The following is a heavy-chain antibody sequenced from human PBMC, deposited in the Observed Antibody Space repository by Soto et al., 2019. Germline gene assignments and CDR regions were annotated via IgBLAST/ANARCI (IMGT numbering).Heavy chain of an antibody. CDR1: GDSVSSGSYS. V-gene: IGHV4-61*01. J-gene: IGHJ4*02. CDR3: ARDPGYGGRCDS. D-gene: IGHD2-15*01. CDR2: IYLSGST. Sequence: PSETLSLTCTVSGDSVSSGSYSWTWIRQPPGKGLEWIGYIYLSGSTNYNPSLKSRVSISVDTSKNQFSLKLSSVTAADTAVYYCARDPGYGGRCDSWGQGTLVTVAS.